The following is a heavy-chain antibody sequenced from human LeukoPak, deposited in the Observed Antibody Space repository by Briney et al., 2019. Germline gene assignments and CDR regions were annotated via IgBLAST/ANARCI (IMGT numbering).Heavy chain of an antibody. CDR1: GFTFSSYE. CDR2: ISSSGSNK. CDR3: ARYDGSGFDY. J-gene: IGHJ4*02. V-gene: IGHV3-48*03. Sequence: PGGSLRLSCAASGFTFSSYEINWVRQPPGKGLEWVSYISSSGSNKYYADSVKGRFTISRDNAKNSLYLQMNSLRAEDTAVYYCARYDGSGFDYWGQGTLVTVSS. D-gene: IGHD3-22*01.